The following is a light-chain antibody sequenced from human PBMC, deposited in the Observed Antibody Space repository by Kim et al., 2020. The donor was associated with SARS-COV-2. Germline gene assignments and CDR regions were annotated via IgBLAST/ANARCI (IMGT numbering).Light chain of an antibody. CDR3: SAWDNSLPSWI. CDR2: RNN. V-gene: IGLV10-54*04. CDR1: HTNFGNEE. Sequence: RQAFTLTCPRKHTNFGNEEPPCLQLHQAHPPSPLSSRNNNRPSGISERFSASRSGGTASLPITGLQPEDEADYYCSAWDNSLPSWIFGGGTQLTVL. J-gene: IGLJ3*02.